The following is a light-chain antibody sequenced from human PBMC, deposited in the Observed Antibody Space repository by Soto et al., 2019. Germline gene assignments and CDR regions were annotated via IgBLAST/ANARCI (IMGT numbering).Light chain of an antibody. J-gene: IGKJ1*01. CDR1: QGIRND. CDR2: AAS. CDR3: LQHDRYPRT. V-gene: IGKV1-17*01. Sequence: DIQMTQSPSSLSASVGDRVTITCRASQGIRNDLAWYQQKPEKAPRRLISAASSLQSGVPSRFSGSGSGTECTLTISSLQPEDFATYYCLQHDRYPRTFGQGTKVE.